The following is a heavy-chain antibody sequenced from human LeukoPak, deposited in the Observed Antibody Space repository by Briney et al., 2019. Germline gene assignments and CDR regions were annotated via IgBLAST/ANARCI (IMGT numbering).Heavy chain of an antibody. V-gene: IGHV1-69*13. J-gene: IGHJ6*03. CDR3: ARSYDFWSGYSSLYYYMDV. CDR1: GGTFSSYA. Sequence: SVKVSCKASGGTFSSYAISWVRQAPGQGLEWMGGIIPIFGTANYAQKFQGRVTITADESTSTAYMELRSLRSDDTAVYYCARSYDFWSGYSSLYYYMDVWGKGTTVTVSS. D-gene: IGHD3-3*01. CDR2: IIPIFGTA.